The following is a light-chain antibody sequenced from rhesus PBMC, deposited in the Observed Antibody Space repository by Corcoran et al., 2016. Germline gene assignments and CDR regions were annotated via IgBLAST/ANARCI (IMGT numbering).Light chain of an antibody. CDR2: DGS. J-gene: IGKJ4*01. CDR3: LHHKTYPLS. Sequence: DIQMTQSPSSLSASVGDTVTITCRASQDIRRFGNWFQEKPGKVPKLLIYDGSRLQSGVPLRFSGRGSGTDVSLTIRSLPPEDFATYYCLHHKTYPLSFGGGTRVEIQ. CDR1: QDIRRF. V-gene: IGKV1-28*02.